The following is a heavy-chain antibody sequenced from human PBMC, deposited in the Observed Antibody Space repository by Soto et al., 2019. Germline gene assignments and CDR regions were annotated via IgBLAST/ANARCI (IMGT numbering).Heavy chain of an antibody. J-gene: IGHJ3*02. CDR3: ARDFSYYYDSSGLGAFDI. CDR1: GYTFTSYY. CDR2: INPSGGST. D-gene: IGHD3-22*01. V-gene: IGHV1-46*01. Sequence: ASVKVSCKASGYTFTSYYMHWVRQAPGQGLEWMGIINPSGGSTSYAQKFQGRVTMTRDTSTSTVYTELSSLRSEDTAVYYCARDFSYYYDSSGLGAFDIWGQGTMVTVSS.